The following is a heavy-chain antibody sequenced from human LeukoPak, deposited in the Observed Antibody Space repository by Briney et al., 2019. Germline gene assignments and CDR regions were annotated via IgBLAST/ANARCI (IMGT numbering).Heavy chain of an antibody. CDR2: ISSSSSYI. J-gene: IGHJ4*02. CDR3: TTDSTTYYYDSSGPY. V-gene: IGHV3-21*01. D-gene: IGHD3-22*01. CDR1: GFTFSSYS. Sequence: GGSLRLSCAASGFTFSSYSMNWVRQAPGKGLEWVSSISSSSSYIYYADSVKGRFTISRDNAKNSLYLQMNSLRAEDTAVYYCTTDSTTYYYDSSGPYWGQGTLVTVSS.